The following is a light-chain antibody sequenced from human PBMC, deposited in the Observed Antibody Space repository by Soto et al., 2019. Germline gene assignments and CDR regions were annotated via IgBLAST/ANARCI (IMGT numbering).Light chain of an antibody. Sequence: QSALTQPASVSGSPGQSITISCTGTSSDVGAYNHVSWFQQRPGRAPKLMIYEVTHRPSGVSNRFSGSKSDNTASPTISGLQAEDEADYYCSSYTTSSIRVFGTGTKLTVL. CDR1: SSDVGAYNH. V-gene: IGLV2-14*01. CDR2: EVT. J-gene: IGLJ1*01. CDR3: SSYTTSSIRV.